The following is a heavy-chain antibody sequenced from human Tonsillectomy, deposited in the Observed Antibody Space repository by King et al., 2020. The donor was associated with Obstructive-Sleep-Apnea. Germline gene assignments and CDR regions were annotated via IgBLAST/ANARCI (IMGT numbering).Heavy chain of an antibody. D-gene: IGHD6-13*01. CDR3: ARIPGYSSSWYYFDY. Sequence: QLQESGPGLGKPSETLSLTCTVSWGSISSYYWGWIREAPGKGLEGIGYIYYSGSTNYHPPLKSRFTISVDTSKNQFSLKLSSVTAADTAVYYCARIPGYSSSWYYFDYWGQGTLVTVSS. V-gene: IGHV4-59*01. CDR2: IYYSGST. J-gene: IGHJ4*02. CDR1: WGSISSYY.